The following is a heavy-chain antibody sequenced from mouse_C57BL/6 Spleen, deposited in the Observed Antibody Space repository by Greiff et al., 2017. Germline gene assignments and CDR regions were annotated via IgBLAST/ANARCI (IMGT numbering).Heavy chain of an antibody. CDR3: ARVEPDFYAMDY. D-gene: IGHD1-1*02. CDR1: GFTFSDYG. V-gene: IGHV5-15*01. J-gene: IGHJ4*01. CDR2: ISNLAYSI. Sequence: EVKLLESGGGLVQPGGSLKLSCAASGFTFSDYGMAWVRQAPRKGPEWVAFISNLAYSIYYADTVTGRFTISRENAKNTLYLEMSSLRSEDTAMYYCARVEPDFYAMDYWGQGTSVTVSS.